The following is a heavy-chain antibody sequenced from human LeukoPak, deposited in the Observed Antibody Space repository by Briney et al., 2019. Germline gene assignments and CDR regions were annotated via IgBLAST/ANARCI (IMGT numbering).Heavy chain of an antibody. CDR2: IKQDGSEI. CDR1: GFTFSTYW. D-gene: IGHD6-19*01. V-gene: IGHV3-7*01. J-gene: IGHJ4*02. Sequence: GGSLRLSCAASGFTFSTYWMSWVRQAPGKGLEWVATIKQDGSEIYYMDSVRGRFTISRDNAQNSLYLQMNSLRAEDTAVYYCARSSSGWWDYWGQGTLVTVSS. CDR3: ARSSSGWWDY.